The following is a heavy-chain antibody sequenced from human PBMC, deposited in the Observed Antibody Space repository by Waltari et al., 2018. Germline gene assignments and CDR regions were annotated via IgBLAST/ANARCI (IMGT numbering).Heavy chain of an antibody. CDR3: ARMGRESYYYFDY. V-gene: IGHV3-53*02. CDR1: GFTVSYRY. Sequence: EVQLVETGGDLIQPGGSLRLSCAVSGFTVSYRYMNWVRQAPGKGLELYSTNYSNGKTYDADSVKGRFTISTDTAKNTLYRQMNSLRDEDTAIYYCARMGRESYYYFDYWGQGTLVTVST. J-gene: IGHJ4*02. D-gene: IGHD1-26*01. CDR2: NYSNGKT.